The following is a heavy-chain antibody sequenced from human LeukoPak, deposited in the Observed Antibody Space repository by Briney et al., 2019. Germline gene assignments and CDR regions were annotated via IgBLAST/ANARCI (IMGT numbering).Heavy chain of an antibody. CDR1: GFTLENYA. CDR2: ISNSEVSSITESGDGT. Sequence: PGGSLRLSCGASGFTLENYAINWVRQAPGKGLEWVSAISNSEVSSITESGDGTYHADSVKGRFTISRDNAKNSLFLQMNALRADDTAVYYCAPEVWELQGASDLWGQGTMVIVSS. D-gene: IGHD1-26*01. J-gene: IGHJ3*01. CDR3: APEVWELQGASDL. V-gene: IGHV3-21*01.